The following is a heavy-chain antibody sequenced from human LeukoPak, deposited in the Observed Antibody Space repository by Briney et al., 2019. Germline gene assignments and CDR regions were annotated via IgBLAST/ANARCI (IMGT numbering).Heavy chain of an antibody. J-gene: IGHJ4*02. V-gene: IGHV3-7*02. CDR3: ARGLGGYGFGY. D-gene: IGHD5-18*01. CDR1: GFIFSSYW. CDR2: VKQHGSEK. Sequence: PGGSLRLSCAASGFIFSSYWMSWVRQAPGKGLEWVANVKQHGSEKYYVDSVKGRFTISRDNAKNSVYLQMNSLRDEDTAVYYCARGLGGYGFGYWGQGTLVTVSS.